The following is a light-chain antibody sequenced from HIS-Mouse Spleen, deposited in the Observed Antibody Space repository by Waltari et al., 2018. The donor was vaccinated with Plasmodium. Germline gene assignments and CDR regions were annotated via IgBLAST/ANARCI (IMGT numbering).Light chain of an antibody. V-gene: IGKV3D-7*01. CDR3: QQDYNLPYT. CDR1: QSVNSIY. Sequence: EIVMTQSPATLSLSPWESATLPCRASQSVNSIYLSWSQQKPGQAPRLLIYGASTRATGIPARFSGSGSGTDFTLTISSLQPEDFAVYYCQQDYNLPYTFGQGTKLEIK. CDR2: GAS. J-gene: IGKJ2*01.